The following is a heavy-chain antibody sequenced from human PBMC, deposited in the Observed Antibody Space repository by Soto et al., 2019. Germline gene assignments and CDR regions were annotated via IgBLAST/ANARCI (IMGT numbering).Heavy chain of an antibody. Sequence: GESLKISCKGSGYNFAGYWIAWVRQMPGKGLELMGIIYPSDSDTRYRPSFQGQVTISADKSISSAYLQWSSLRASGTAMYYCARGGVSTRTFDYWGQGTPVTVSS. CDR3: ARGGVSTRTFDY. J-gene: IGHJ4*02. V-gene: IGHV5-51*01. D-gene: IGHD3-3*01. CDR2: IYPSDSDT. CDR1: GYNFAGYW.